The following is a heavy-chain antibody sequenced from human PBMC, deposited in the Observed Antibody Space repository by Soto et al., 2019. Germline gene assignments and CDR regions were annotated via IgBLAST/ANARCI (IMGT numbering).Heavy chain of an antibody. CDR3: ARIDYYDSSGYYD. V-gene: IGHV4-39*01. D-gene: IGHD3-22*01. CDR2: IYYSGST. J-gene: IGHJ4*02. CDR1: GGSISSSGYY. Sequence: SETLSLTCTVSGGSISSSGYYWGWIRQPPGKGLEWIGTIYYSGSTYYNQSLKSRVTISVDTSKKQFSLKLSSVTAADTAVYYCARIDYYDSSGYYDWGQGTLVT.